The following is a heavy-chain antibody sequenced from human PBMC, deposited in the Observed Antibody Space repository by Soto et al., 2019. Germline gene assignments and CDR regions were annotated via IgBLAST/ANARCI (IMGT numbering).Heavy chain of an antibody. CDR3: ARAYSSSWYWFDP. D-gene: IGHD6-13*01. Sequence: SDTLSLTCSVSCVSISSYNLWSWVRQPPGKGLEWIGEIYHSGSTNYNPSLKSRVTISVDKSKNQFSLKLSSVTAADTAVYYCARAYSSSWYWFDPWGQG. J-gene: IGHJ5*02. V-gene: IGHV4-4*02. CDR1: CVSISSYNL. CDR2: IYHSGST.